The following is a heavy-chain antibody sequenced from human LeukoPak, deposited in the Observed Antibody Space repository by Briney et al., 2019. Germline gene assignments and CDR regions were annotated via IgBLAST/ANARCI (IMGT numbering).Heavy chain of an antibody. CDR1: GGSISSYS. CDR3: ATIGGSGTYYPLDH. D-gene: IGHD3-10*01. Sequence: SETLSLTCTVSGGSISSYSCNWIRQPAGKGLEWNGHIYTSGSTDYNPSLKSRVTMSVDTSKNQFSLKLSSVTAADTAVYYCATIGGSGTYYPLDHWGQGTLVTVSS. J-gene: IGHJ4*02. CDR2: IYTSGST. V-gene: IGHV4-4*07.